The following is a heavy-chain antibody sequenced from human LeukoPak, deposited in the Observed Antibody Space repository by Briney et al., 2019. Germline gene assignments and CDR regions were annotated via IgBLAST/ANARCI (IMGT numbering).Heavy chain of an antibody. J-gene: IGHJ4*02. CDR2: IYYSGST. V-gene: IGHV4-39*01. CDR3: ASRRLLKLLEDYFDY. CDR1: GGSISSSSYY. D-gene: IGHD5-24*01. Sequence: SETLSLTCTVSGGSISSSSYYWGWIRQPPGKGLEWIGSIYYSGSTYYNPSLKSRVTISVDTSKNQFSLKLSSVTAADTAVYYCASRRLLKLLEDYFDYWGQGTLVTVPS.